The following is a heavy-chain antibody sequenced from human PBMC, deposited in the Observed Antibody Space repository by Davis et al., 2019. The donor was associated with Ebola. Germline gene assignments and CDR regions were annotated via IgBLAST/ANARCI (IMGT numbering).Heavy chain of an antibody. CDR1: GFTFSSSG. Sequence: GESLKISCAASGFTFSSSGMHWVRQAPGKGLEWVAVISYDGSNKYYADSVKGRFTISRDNSKNTLYLQMNSLRAEDTAVYYCARDLGYCSSTSCDYWGQGTLVTVSS. D-gene: IGHD2-2*01. CDR3: ARDLGYCSSTSCDY. J-gene: IGHJ4*02. CDR2: ISYDGSNK. V-gene: IGHV3-30*19.